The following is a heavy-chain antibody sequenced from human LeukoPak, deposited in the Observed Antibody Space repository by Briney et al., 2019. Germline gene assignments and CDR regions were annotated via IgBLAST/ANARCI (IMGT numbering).Heavy chain of an antibody. CDR1: GFTFSSYA. CDR2: ISGSGGST. CDR3: AKAGLRYFDWSGAIDY. J-gene: IGHJ4*02. D-gene: IGHD3-9*01. Sequence: GGSLRLSCAASGFTFSSYAMSWVRQAPGKGLEWVPAISGSGGSTYYADSVKGRFTISRDNSKNTLYLQMNSLRAEDTAVYYCAKAGLRYFDWSGAIDYWGQGTLVTVSS. V-gene: IGHV3-23*01.